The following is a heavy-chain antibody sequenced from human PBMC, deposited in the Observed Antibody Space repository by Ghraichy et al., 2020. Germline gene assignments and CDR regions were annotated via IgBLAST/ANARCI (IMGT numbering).Heavy chain of an antibody. J-gene: IGHJ5*02. V-gene: IGHV1-2*02. CDR1: GYTFTGYY. Sequence: ASVKVSCKASGYTFTGYYMHWVRQAPGQGLEWMGWINPNSGGTNYAQKFQGRVTMTRDTSISTAYMELSRLKSDDTAVYYCARRQGYCSSTSCYRLDPWGQGTLVTVSS. D-gene: IGHD2-2*02. CDR3: ARRQGYCSSTSCYRLDP. CDR2: INPNSGGT.